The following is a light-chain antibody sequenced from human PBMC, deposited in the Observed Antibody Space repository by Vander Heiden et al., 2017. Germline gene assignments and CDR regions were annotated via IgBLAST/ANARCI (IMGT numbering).Light chain of an antibody. V-gene: IGKV1-8*01. CDR3: QQDDSWLET. J-gene: IGKJ4*02. Sequence: AITVTRSPSSLSASPGDRVTIPCRASQGISSYLAWYQQKPGKAPKLLIYAASTWQSGVPSRFSGSGSGTDFTLTISCLQSEDFATYYCQQDDSWLETFGEGTKVEIK. CDR1: QGISSY. CDR2: AAS.